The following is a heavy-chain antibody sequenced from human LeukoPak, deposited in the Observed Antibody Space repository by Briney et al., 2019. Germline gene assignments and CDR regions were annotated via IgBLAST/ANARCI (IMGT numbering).Heavy chain of an antibody. CDR3: ARDDFDGAINY. J-gene: IGHJ4*02. D-gene: IGHD4-17*01. Sequence: SVKVSCTASGGSFSCYTISWVRQAPGQGLEWMGTIIPILGTANYAQKFQGRVTIIADKSTGTAYMELSRLKSEDTAVYYCARDDFDGAINYWGQGTLVTVSS. CDR1: GGSFSCYT. CDR2: IIPILGTA. V-gene: IGHV1-69*08.